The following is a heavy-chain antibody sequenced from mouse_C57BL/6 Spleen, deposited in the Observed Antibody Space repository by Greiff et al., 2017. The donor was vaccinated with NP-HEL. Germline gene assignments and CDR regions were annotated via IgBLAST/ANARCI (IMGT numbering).Heavy chain of an antibody. CDR3: ARDRIYYYGSSYFDY. Sequence: VHLVESGGGLVKPGGSLKLSCAASGFTFSSYAMSWVRQTPEKRLEWVATISDGGSYTYYPDNVKGRFTISRDNAKNNLYLQMSHLKSEDTAMYYCARDRIYYYGSSYFDYWGQGTTLTVSS. CDR1: GFTFSSYA. V-gene: IGHV5-4*01. CDR2: ISDGGSYT. J-gene: IGHJ2*01. D-gene: IGHD1-1*01.